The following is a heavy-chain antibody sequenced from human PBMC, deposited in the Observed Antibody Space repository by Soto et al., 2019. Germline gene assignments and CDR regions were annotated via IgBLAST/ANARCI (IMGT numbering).Heavy chain of an antibody. V-gene: IGHV3-7*01. CDR1: GFSFSTYW. Sequence: GGSLRLSCAASGFSFSTYWMTWVRQAPGKGLEWVATIRQDGIEKHYVDSVKGRFTISRDNAKNSLYLQMNSLRAEDTAVYYCARDQWLVRGEDYYYYMDVWGKGTTVTVSS. CDR3: ARDQWLVRGEDYYYYMDV. D-gene: IGHD6-19*01. J-gene: IGHJ6*03. CDR2: IRQDGIEK.